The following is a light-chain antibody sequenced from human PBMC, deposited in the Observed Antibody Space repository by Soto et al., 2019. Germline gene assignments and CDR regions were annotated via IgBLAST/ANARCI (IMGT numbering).Light chain of an antibody. CDR1: QGISSY. Sequence: DIQLTQSPSFLSASVGDRVTITCRASQGISSYLAWYQQTPGKAPKLLIYASSTLQSGVPSRFSGSGSGTEFTLTISNLQPEDFATYFCKQLNTFPITFGQGTRL. CDR2: ASS. V-gene: IGKV1-9*01. J-gene: IGKJ5*01. CDR3: KQLNTFPIT.